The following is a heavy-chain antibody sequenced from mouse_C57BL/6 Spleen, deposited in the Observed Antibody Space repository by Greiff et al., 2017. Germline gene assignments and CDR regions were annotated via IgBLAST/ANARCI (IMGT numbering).Heavy chain of an antibody. CDR3: TPPVVGYFDV. J-gene: IGHJ1*03. CDR1: GFNIKDDY. Sequence: EVQVVESGAELVRPGASVKLSCTASGFNIKDDYMHWVKQRPEQGLEWIGWIDPENGDTEYASKFQGKATITADTSSNTAYLQLSSLTSEDTAVYYCTPPVVGYFDVWGTGTTVTVSS. V-gene: IGHV14-4*01. CDR2: IDPENGDT. D-gene: IGHD1-1*01.